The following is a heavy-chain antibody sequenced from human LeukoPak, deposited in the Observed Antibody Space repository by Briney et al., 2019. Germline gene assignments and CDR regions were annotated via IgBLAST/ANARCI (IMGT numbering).Heavy chain of an antibody. CDR2: ISSSSSYI. V-gene: IGHV3-21*01. CDR3: AKARGSGARYYMDV. J-gene: IGHJ6*03. Sequence: PGGSLRLSCAASGFTFSSYSMNWVRQAPGKGLEWVSSISSSSSYIYYADSVKGRFTISRDNSKNTLYLQMNSLRAEDTAVYYCAKARGSGARYYMDVWGKGTTVTVSS. CDR1: GFTFSSYS. D-gene: IGHD1-26*01.